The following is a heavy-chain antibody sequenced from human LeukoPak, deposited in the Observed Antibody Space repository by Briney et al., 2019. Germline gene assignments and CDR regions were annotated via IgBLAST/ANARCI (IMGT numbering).Heavy chain of an antibody. CDR2: IYHSGST. Sequence: SETLSLTCTVSGGSISSSSYYWGWIRQPPGKGLEGIGSIYHSGSTYYNPSLKSRVTISVDTSKNQFSLKLSSVTAADTAVYYCARDLGIAARPDYWGQGTLVTVSS. D-gene: IGHD6-6*01. CDR3: ARDLGIAARPDY. J-gene: IGHJ4*02. V-gene: IGHV4-39*07. CDR1: GGSISSSSYY.